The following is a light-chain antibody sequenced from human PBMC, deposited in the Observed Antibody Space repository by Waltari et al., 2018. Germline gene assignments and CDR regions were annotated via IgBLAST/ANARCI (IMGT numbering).Light chain of an antibody. J-gene: IGKJ2*01. V-gene: IGKV3-15*01. CDR1: RSVSGN. CDR2: DTS. CDR3: QQYLNWPQT. Sequence: ETVMTQSPVTLSVSPGERATLSCGASRSVSGNLAWYQQKPGQAPRLLIYDTSTRATGIPARFSGSGSGTEFTLTISSLQPEDFAVYYCQQYLNWPQTFGQGTKLEI.